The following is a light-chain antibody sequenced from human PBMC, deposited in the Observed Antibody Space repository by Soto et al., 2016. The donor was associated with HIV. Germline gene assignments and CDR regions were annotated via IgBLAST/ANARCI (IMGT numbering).Light chain of an antibody. CDR1: NLWDKY. J-gene: IGLJ1*01. Sequence: SYELTQPLSVSVSPGQTASITCSGANLWDKYVYWYQQKPGQSPLLVIQENNRRPSGVPERFSGSNSWGTVTLTITGTQAMDEGDYYCQVWDIKDYIFGPGTKVTVL. V-gene: IGLV3-1*01. CDR2: ENN. CDR3: QVWDIKDYI.